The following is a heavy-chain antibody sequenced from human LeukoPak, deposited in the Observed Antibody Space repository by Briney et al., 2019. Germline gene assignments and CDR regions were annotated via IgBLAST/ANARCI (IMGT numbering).Heavy chain of an antibody. CDR2: ISWNSGSI. CDR1: GFTFDDYA. Sequence: GGSLRLSCAASGFTFDDYAMYWVRQAPGKGLEWVSGISWNSGSIGYADSVKGRFTISRDNAKNSLYLQMNSLRAEDTALYYCAKVFDYGDYVGYYFDYWGQGTLVTVSS. D-gene: IGHD4-17*01. CDR3: AKVFDYGDYVGYYFDY. J-gene: IGHJ4*02. V-gene: IGHV3-9*01.